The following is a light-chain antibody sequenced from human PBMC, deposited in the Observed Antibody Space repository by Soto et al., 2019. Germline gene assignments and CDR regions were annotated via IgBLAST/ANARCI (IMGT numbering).Light chain of an antibody. CDR2: HAS. Sequence: EIVLTQSPGTLSLSPGERAALSCRASQSVGKNFLGWYQQKPGQSPRLLIYHASNRATGIPDKFSGTASGTDFTLTISRLEPEDFAVNYCHQYASSPLTFGGGTKVEIK. J-gene: IGKJ4*01. CDR3: HQYASSPLT. CDR1: QSVGKNF. V-gene: IGKV3-20*01.